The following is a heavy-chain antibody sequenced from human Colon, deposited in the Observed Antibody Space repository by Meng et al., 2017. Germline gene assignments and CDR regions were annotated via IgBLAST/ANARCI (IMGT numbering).Heavy chain of an antibody. J-gene: IGHJ5*02. Sequence: VQRTVSGPGLVKPSQTLSLTCTVSGASFTSGGYYWTWIRQRPGKGLEWIGYIYYTGSSYYNPSLKSRLTISVDRSKSLFSLNLTSVTAADTAVYFCARDGPGKRLSSWGPGKLVTVSS. CDR2: IYYTGSS. CDR3: ARDGPGKRLSS. V-gene: IGHV4-31*03. CDR1: GASFTSGGYY.